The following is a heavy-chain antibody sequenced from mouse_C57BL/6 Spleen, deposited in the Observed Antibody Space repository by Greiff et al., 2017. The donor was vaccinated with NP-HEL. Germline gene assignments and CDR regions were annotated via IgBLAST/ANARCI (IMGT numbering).Heavy chain of an antibody. CDR3: ALDSSGFDY. J-gene: IGHJ2*01. CDR1: GYAFSSSW. V-gene: IGHV1-82*01. D-gene: IGHD3-2*02. Sequence: VKLMESGPELVKPGASVKISCKASGYAFSSSWMNWVKQRPGKGLEWIGRIYPGDGDTNYNGKFKGKATLTADKSSSTAYMQLSSLTSEDSAVYFCALDSSGFDYWGQGTTLTVSS. CDR2: IYPGDGDT.